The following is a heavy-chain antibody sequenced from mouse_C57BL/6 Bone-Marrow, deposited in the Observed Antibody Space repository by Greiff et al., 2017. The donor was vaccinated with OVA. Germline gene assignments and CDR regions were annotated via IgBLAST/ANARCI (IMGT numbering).Heavy chain of an antibody. V-gene: IGHV2-5*01. J-gene: IGHJ3*01. D-gene: IGHD2-1*01. CDR3: AKNRGGNYFAWFAY. CDR1: GFSLTSYG. CDR2: IWRGGST. Sequence: VQLQQSGPGLVQPSQSLSITCTVSGFSLTSYGVHWVRQSPGKGLEWLGVIWRGGSTDYNAAFMSRLSITKDNSKSQVFFKMNSLQADDTAIYYCAKNRGGNYFAWFAYWGQGTLVTVSA.